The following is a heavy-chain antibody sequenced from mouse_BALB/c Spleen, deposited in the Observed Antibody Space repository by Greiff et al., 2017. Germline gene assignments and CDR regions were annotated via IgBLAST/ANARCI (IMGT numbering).Heavy chain of an antibody. J-gene: IGHJ2*01. V-gene: IGHV3-2*02. CDR2: ISYSGST. D-gene: IGHD1-1*01. CDR1: GYSITSDYA. CDR3: ARSPYYPFDY. Sequence: VKLEESGPGLVKPSQSLSLTCTVTGYSITSDYAWNWIRQFPGNKLEWMGYISYSGSTSYNPSLKSRISITRDTSKNQFFLQLNSVTTEDTATYYCARSPYYPFDYWGQGTTLTVSS.